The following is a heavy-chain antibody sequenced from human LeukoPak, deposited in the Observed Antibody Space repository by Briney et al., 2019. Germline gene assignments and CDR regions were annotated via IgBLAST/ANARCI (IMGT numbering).Heavy chain of an antibody. CDR3: AKNGQSGFSFDP. Sequence: SETLSLTCTVSGGSISGYYWSWVRQTPGKGLEWIGYIYYSGSTSYNPSLKSRVTVSVDTSKNQFSLRLSSVTAADTAVYYCAKNGQSGFSFDPWGQGTLVTVSS. CDR2: IYYSGST. CDR1: GGSISGYY. D-gene: IGHD2-8*01. V-gene: IGHV4-59*12. J-gene: IGHJ5*02.